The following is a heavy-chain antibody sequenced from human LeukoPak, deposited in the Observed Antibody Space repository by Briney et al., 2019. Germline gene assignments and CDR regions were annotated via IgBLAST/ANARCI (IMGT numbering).Heavy chain of an antibody. CDR3: ANLVVVPAAIAKAFDI. D-gene: IGHD2-2*02. CDR1: GFTFDNYA. J-gene: IGHJ3*02. CDR2: ISGSGGST. Sequence: GRSLRLSCAASGFTFDNYAMHWVRQAPGKGLEWVSGISGSGGSTYYADSVKGRFTISRDNSKNTLYLQMNSLRAEDTAVYYCANLVVVPAAIAKAFDIWGQGTMVTVSS. V-gene: IGHV3-23*01.